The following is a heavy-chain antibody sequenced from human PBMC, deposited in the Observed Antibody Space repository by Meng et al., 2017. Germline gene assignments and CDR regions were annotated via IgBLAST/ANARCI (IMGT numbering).Heavy chain of an antibody. Sequence: SETLSLTCTASGYSISSGYYWGWIRQPPGKGLEWIGSIYYSGSTYYNPSLKSRVTISVDTSKNQFSLKLSSVTAADTAVYYCASIGVGLGIYFDYWGQGTLVTVSS. CDR2: IYYSGST. V-gene: IGHV4-38-2*02. D-gene: IGHD3-16*01. J-gene: IGHJ4*02. CDR3: ASIGVGLGIYFDY. CDR1: GYSISSGYY.